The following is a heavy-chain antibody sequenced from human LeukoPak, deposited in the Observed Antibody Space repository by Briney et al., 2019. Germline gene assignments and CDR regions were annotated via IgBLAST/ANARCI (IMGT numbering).Heavy chain of an antibody. J-gene: IGHJ4*02. CDR2: IIPIFGTA. V-gene: IGHV1-69*05. Sequence: SVKVSCKASGGTFSSYAISWVRQAPGQGLEWMGGIIPIFGTANYAQKFQGRVTITTDESTSTAYMELSSLKSEDTAVYYCATCGGDCYFDYWGQGTLVTVSS. CDR1: GGTFSSYA. D-gene: IGHD2-21*02. CDR3: ATCGGDCYFDY.